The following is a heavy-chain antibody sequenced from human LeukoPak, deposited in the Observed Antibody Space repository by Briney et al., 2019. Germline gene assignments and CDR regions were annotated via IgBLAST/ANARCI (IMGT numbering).Heavy chain of an antibody. J-gene: IGHJ5*02. CDR3: ATYSIAADP. CDR1: GYTLTELS. D-gene: IGHD6-13*01. V-gene: IGHV1-2*02. Sequence: GASVKVSCKVSGYTLTELSMHWVRQAPGQGLEWMGWINPNSGGTNYAQKFQGRVTMTRDTSISTAYMELSRLRSDDTAVYYCATYSIAADPWGQGTLVTVSS. CDR2: INPNSGGT.